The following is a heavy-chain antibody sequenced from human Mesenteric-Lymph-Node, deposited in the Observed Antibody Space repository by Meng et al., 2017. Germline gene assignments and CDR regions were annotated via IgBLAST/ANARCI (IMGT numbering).Heavy chain of an antibody. J-gene: IGHJ4*02. Sequence: GESLKISCAASGFTFSSYEMNWVRQAPGKGLEWVSYISSSGSTIYYADSVKGRFTISRDNAKNSLYLQMNSLRAEDTAVYYCARVALTYYYDSSGYLVWGQGTLVTVSS. D-gene: IGHD3-22*01. V-gene: IGHV3-48*03. CDR3: ARVALTYYYDSSGYLV. CDR2: ISSSGSTI. CDR1: GFTFSSYE.